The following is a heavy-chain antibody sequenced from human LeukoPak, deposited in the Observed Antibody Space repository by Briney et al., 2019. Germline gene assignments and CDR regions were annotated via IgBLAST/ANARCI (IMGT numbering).Heavy chain of an antibody. CDR2: INPSSGGT. D-gene: IGHD6-19*01. CDR3: ARSDSSGCY. J-gene: IGHJ4*02. V-gene: IGHV1-2*02. CDR1: GYTFTGYY. Sequence: ASVKVSCKASGYTFTGYYMHWVRQAPGQGHEWMGWINPSSGGTNYEQKFQGRVTMTRDTSISTAYMELSRLRSDDTAVYYCARSDSSGCYWGQGTLVTVSS.